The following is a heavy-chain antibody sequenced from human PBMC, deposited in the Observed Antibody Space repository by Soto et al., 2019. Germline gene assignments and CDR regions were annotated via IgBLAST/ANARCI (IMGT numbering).Heavy chain of an antibody. CDR1: GFTFSSYG. CDR3: AKEITYYDFWSGYREGYYYDMDV. V-gene: IGHV3-30*18. Sequence: QVQLVESGGGVVQPGRSLRLSCAASGFTFSSYGMHWVRQAPGKGLEWVAVISYDGSNKYYADSVKGRFTISRDNSKNTLYLQMNSLRAEDTAVYYCAKEITYYDFWSGYREGYYYDMDVWGQGTTVTVSS. D-gene: IGHD3-3*01. J-gene: IGHJ6*02. CDR2: ISYDGSNK.